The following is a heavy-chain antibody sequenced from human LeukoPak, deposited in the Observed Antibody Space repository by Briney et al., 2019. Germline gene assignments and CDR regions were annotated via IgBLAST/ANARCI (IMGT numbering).Heavy chain of an antibody. J-gene: IGHJ3*02. CDR2: IKKDGSEK. CDR1: GFTFSSYW. D-gene: IGHD3-10*01. Sequence: GGSLRLSCAASGFTFSSYWMGWVRQAPRKGLEWVANIKKDGSEKYYVDSVKGRFTISRDNAKNSLYLQMNSLRAEDTAVYYCARDVGSGAYFVRGFDIWGQGTMVAVSS. V-gene: IGHV3-7*01. CDR3: ARDVGSGAYFVRGFDI.